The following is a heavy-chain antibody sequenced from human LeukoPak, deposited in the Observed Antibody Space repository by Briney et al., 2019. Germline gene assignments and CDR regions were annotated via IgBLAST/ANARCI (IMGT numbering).Heavy chain of an antibody. D-gene: IGHD3-10*01. CDR1: GGSISSYY. V-gene: IGHV4-59*01. CDR2: IYYSGST. Sequence: SGTLSLTCTVSGGSISSYYWSWIRQAPGKGLEWIGYIYYSGSTNYNPSLKSRVTISVDTSKNQFSLKLSSVTAADTAVYYCARENYGSGSYRVDYWGQGTLVTVSS. CDR3: ARENYGSGSYRVDY. J-gene: IGHJ4*02.